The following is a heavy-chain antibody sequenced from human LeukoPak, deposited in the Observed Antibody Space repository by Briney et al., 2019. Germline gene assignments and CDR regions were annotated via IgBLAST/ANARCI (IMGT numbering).Heavy chain of an antibody. J-gene: IGHJ3*02. CDR2: IYSGGSI. CDR1: GFTFSDYY. V-gene: IGHV3-53*01. CDR3: ARALNGFDI. Sequence: PGGSLRLSCVASGFTFSDYYMTWVRQAPGKGLEWVSVIYSGGSIYYADSVKGRFTISRDNSRNTLYLQMNSLRAEDTAVYYCARALNGFDIWGPGTLVTVSS.